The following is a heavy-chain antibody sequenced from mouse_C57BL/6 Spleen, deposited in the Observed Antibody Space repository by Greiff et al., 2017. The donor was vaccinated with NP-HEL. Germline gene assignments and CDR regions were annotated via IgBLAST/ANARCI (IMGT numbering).Heavy chain of an antibody. V-gene: IGHV1-69*01. D-gene: IGHD1-1*01. Sequence: QVQLQQPGAELVMPGASVKLSCKASGYTFTSYWMHWVKQRPGQGLEWIGEIDPSDSYTNYNQKFKGKSTLTVDKSSSTAYMQLSSLTSEDSAVYYCARGFHYYGSSTYAMDYWGQGTSVTVSS. CDR1: GYTFTSYW. CDR3: ARGFHYYGSSTYAMDY. CDR2: IDPSDSYT. J-gene: IGHJ4*01.